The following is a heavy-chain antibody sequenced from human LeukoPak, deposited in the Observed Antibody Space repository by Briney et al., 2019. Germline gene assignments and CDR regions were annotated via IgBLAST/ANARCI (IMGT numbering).Heavy chain of an antibody. J-gene: IGHJ3*02. CDR2: IYYSGST. Sequence: SETLSLTCTVSGGSISSYYWSWIRQPPGKGLEWIGYIYYSGSTNYNPSPKSRVTISVDTSKNQFSLKLSSVTAADTAVYYCARQVVVETYAFDIWGQGTMVTVSS. V-gene: IGHV4-59*08. CDR1: GGSISSYY. D-gene: IGHD5-24*01. CDR3: ARQVVVETYAFDI.